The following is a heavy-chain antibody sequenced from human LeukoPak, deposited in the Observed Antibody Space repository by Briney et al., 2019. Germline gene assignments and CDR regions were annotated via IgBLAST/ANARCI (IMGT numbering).Heavy chain of an antibody. CDR1: GGSISSYY. J-gene: IGHJ3*02. Sequence: SETLSLTCTGSGGSISSYYWSWIRQPPGKGLEWIGYIYYSGSTNYNPSLKSRVTISVDTSKNQFSLKLSSVTAADTAVYYCARVLPDGSGSLDAFDIWGQGTMVTVSS. CDR3: ARVLPDGSGSLDAFDI. CDR2: IYYSGST. V-gene: IGHV4-59*01. D-gene: IGHD3-10*01.